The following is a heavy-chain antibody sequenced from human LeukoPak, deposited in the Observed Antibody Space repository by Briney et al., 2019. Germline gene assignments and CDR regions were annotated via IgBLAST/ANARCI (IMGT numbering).Heavy chain of an antibody. V-gene: IGHV3-20*04. Sequence: AGGSLRLSCEVSGFSFDDFGMSWVRQVPGKGLEWVSSINLNGVSTFYGESVRGRFTISRDNAKKILYLQMKSLRAEDTALYYCARGRPHGGNWFGPWGQGTQVIVSS. CDR3: ARGRPHGGNWFGP. CDR2: INLNGVST. J-gene: IGHJ5*02. CDR1: GFSFDDFG.